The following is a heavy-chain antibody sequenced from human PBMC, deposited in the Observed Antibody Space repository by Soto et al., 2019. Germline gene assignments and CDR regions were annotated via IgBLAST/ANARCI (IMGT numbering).Heavy chain of an antibody. V-gene: IGHV1-69*01. Sequence: QVQLVQSGAEVKKPGSSVKVSCKSSGGTFSSYAINWVRQAPGPGPEWMGGIIPILGTPKYAPKFQDRVTITVADATSTAYMALTTLTATDTAVYYWARAPGERRFGCMDVWCQGTPVIVSS. CDR1: GGTFSSYA. J-gene: IGHJ6*02. CDR2: IIPILGTP. D-gene: IGHD3-10*01. CDR3: ARAPGERRFGCMDV.